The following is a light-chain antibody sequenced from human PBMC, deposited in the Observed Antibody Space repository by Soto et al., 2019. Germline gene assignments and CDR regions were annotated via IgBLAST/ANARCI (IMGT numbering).Light chain of an antibody. Sequence: DIQITDSPSSVSSSIGVTVTTTCRASQDINVYLNWYQQKPGEVPKLLIYSASTLHSGVPSRFTGSGSETDFTLTIRSLQPEDFATYYCQHGYVAPYSFGQGTKVDIK. CDR3: QHGYVAPYS. V-gene: IGKV1-39*01. J-gene: IGKJ2*03. CDR2: SAS. CDR1: QDINVY.